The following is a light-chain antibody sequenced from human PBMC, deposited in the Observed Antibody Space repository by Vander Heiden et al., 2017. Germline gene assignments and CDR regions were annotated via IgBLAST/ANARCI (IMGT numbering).Light chain of an antibody. CDR1: QSVSSY. V-gene: IGKV3-11*01. CDR3: QQRCNWPLT. CDR2: DAS. J-gene: IGKJ5*01. Sequence: ESVFTQSPATLSLSPGERSTLSCRASQSVSSYLAWYQQKHGQAPRLLIYDASNRATGIPARFSGSGSGTDFTLTISSLEPEDFAVYYCQQRCNWPLTFGQGTRLEIK.